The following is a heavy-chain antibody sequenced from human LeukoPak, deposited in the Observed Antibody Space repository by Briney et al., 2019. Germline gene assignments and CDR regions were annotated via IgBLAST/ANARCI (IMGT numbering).Heavy chain of an antibody. V-gene: IGHV3-30*03. J-gene: IGHJ4*02. CDR3: ARGGVEHDNSDYSPFDN. Sequence: GGSLRLSCAASGFIFSTFGMHWVRQAPGKGLEWVALISYDGSNKYYADSVKGRFTISRDNSKNTLFLQMNSLRAEDTAVYYCARGGVEHDNSDYSPFDNWGQGTLVTVSS. D-gene: IGHD3-22*01. CDR1: GFIFSTFG. CDR2: ISYDGSNK.